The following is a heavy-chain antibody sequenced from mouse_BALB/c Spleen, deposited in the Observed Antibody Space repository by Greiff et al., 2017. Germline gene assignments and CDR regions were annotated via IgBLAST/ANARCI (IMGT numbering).Heavy chain of an antibody. D-gene: IGHD1-1*01. CDR1: GYTFTNYW. CDR3: ADYGSGWDYDMDY. J-gene: IGHJ4*01. Sequence: QVQLKQSGAELVRPGTSVKISCKASGYTFTNYWLGWVKQRPGHGLEWIGDIYPGGGYTNYNEKFKGKATLTADTSSSTAYMQLSSLTSEDSAVYICADYGSGWDYDMDYWGQGTSVTVSS. CDR2: IYPGGGYT. V-gene: IGHV1-63*02.